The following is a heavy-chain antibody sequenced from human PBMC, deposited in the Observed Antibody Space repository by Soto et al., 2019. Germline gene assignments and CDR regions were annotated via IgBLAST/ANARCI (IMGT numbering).Heavy chain of an antibody. Sequence: SETLSLTCTVSGGSISSYYWSWIRQPPGKGLEWIGYIYYSGSTNYNPSLKSRVTISVDTSKNQFSLKLSSVAAADTAVYYCARDGYYYGSGSYYRVPYYYYGMDVWGQGTTVTVSS. J-gene: IGHJ6*02. CDR3: ARDGYYYGSGSYYRVPYYYYGMDV. D-gene: IGHD3-10*01. V-gene: IGHV4-59*01. CDR1: GGSISSYY. CDR2: IYYSGST.